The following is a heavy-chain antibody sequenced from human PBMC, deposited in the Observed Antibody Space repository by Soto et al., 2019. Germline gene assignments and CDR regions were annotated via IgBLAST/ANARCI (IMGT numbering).Heavy chain of an antibody. D-gene: IGHD5-12*01. V-gene: IGHV4-31*02. CDR1: GGSISSGGYY. CDR3: ARGGAAGGYPHY. CDR2: IYYSGST. J-gene: IGHJ4*02. Sequence: LCGGSISSGGYYWSWIRQHPGKGLEWIGYIYYSGSTYYNPSLKSRVTISVDTSKNQFSLKLSSVTAADTAVYYCARGGAAGGYPHYWGQGTLVTVSS.